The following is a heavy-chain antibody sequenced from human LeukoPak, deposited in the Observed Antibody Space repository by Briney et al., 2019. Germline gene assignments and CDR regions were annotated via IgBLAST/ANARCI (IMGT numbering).Heavy chain of an antibody. V-gene: IGHV3-30*03. CDR2: ISYDGSNK. CDR3: NGGYYYADY. Sequence: GGSLRLSCAASGFTFSSYGMHWVRQAPGKGLEWVAVISYDGSNKYYADSVKGRFTISRDNSKNTLYLQMNSLRAEDTAVYYCNGGYYYADYWGQGTLVTVSS. CDR1: GFTFSSYG. D-gene: IGHD3-22*01. J-gene: IGHJ4*02.